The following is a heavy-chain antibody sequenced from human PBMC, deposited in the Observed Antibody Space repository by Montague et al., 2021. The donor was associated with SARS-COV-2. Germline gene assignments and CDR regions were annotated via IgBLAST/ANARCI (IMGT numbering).Heavy chain of an antibody. CDR2: TYYRSKWYN. CDR1: GDSVSSHSAA. J-gene: IGHJ4*02. CDR3: ARDGGINSRPRPHTFHY. Sequence: CAISGDSVSSHSAAWNWIRQSPSRGLEWLGRTYYRSKWYNDYAVSLKSRITINPDTSKNQFSLQLNSVTPEDTAVYYCARDGGINSRPRPHTFHYWGQGTLVTVSS. V-gene: IGHV6-1*01. D-gene: IGHD3-10*01.